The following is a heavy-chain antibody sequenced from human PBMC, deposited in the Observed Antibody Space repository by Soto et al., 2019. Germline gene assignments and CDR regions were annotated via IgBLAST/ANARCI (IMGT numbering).Heavy chain of an antibody. Sequence: QVQLVESGGGLVNPGGSLRLSCAASGFSFSDYYMTWIRQAPGKGLEWISDISSSGDPTYYADSVRGQFTISRDNAKNSLYMQLNSLRGEDTAIYYCARLLLRPGKFDYWGQGTLVTVSS. D-gene: IGHD2-21*01. CDR3: ARLLLRPGKFDY. CDR1: GFSFSDYY. J-gene: IGHJ4*02. CDR2: ISSSGDPT. V-gene: IGHV3-11*01.